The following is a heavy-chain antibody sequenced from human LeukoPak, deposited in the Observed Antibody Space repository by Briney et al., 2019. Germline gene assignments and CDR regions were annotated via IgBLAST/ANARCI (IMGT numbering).Heavy chain of an antibody. CDR2: IRSIADGGTT. CDR1: GCSFRDYA. J-gene: IGHJ4*02. CDR3: TRGQKDFDC. Sequence: PGGSLRLSCTGSGCSFRDYAMTWVRQAPGKGLEWVGFIRSIADGGTTEYDASVKGRFTISRDDSKSVAYLQMNSLKTEDTAVYYCTRGQKDFDCWGQGTLVTVSS. V-gene: IGHV3-49*04.